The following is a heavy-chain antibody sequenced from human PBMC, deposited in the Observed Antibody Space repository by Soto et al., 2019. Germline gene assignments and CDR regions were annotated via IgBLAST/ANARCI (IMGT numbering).Heavy chain of an antibody. CDR2: IYHSGST. CDR3: ARDLSPQESLSSLDYYY. CDR1: GRSMSISNW. D-gene: IGHD3-16*02. Sequence: NPSEPLSLACGVSGRSMSISNWWSCFRQHPGEGLEWIGEIYHSGSTNYNPSLKSRVTISVDKSKNQFSLKLSSVTAAHTAAYNFARDLSPQESLSSLDYYY. J-gene: IGHJ6*03. V-gene: IGHV4-4*02.